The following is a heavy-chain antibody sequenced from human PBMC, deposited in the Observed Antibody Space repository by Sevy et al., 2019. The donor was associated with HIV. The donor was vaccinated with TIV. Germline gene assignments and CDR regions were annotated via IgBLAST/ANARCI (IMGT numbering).Heavy chain of an antibody. CDR2: IYSGGST. CDR1: GFTVSSNY. D-gene: IGHD3-10*01. Sequence: GGSLRLSCAASGFTVSSNYMSWVRHAPGKGLEWVSVIYSGGSTYYADSVKGRFTISRDNSKNTLYLQMNSLRAEDTAVYYCARALYYYGSGSYIPGAFDIWGQGTMVTVSS. J-gene: IGHJ3*02. CDR3: ARALYYYGSGSYIPGAFDI. V-gene: IGHV3-53*01.